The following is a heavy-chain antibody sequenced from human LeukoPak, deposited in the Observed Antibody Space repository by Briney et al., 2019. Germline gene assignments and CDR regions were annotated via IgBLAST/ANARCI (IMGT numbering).Heavy chain of an antibody. Sequence: PGGSLRLSCAASGFTFTTYWMSWVRQAPGKGLEWVSYISSSGSTIYYADSVKGRFTISRDNAKNSLYLQMNSLRAEDTAVYYCARVWTNYYYYYMDVWGKGTTVTVSS. V-gene: IGHV3-48*04. CDR1: GFTFTTYW. CDR3: ARVWTNYYYYYMDV. J-gene: IGHJ6*03. D-gene: IGHD3-10*01. CDR2: ISSSGSTI.